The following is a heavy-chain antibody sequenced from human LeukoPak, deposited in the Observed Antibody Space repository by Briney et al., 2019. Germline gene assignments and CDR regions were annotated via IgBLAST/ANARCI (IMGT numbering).Heavy chain of an antibody. CDR2: IYSSGSF. V-gene: IGHV4-4*07. CDR3: ARDLRSMGWFDP. D-gene: IGHD4-17*01. CDR1: GGSLSLYY. J-gene: IGHJ5*02. Sequence: PSETLSLTCTVSGGSLSLYYWTWIRQSAGKGLEWIGRIYSSGSFNYSPSLKSRVSMSVDTSKNQFSLKLSSVTAADTAVYYCARDLRSMGWFDPWGQGSLVIVSS.